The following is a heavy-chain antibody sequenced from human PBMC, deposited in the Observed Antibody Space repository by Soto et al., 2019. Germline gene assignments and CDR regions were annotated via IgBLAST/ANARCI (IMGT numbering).Heavy chain of an antibody. D-gene: IGHD3-16*01. CDR1: GFTFSSYA. CDR3: AKGGYDYIWGSYFLDY. V-gene: IGHV3-23*01. CDR2: ISGSGGST. J-gene: IGHJ4*02. Sequence: GGSLRLSCAASGFTFSSYAMSWVRQAPGKGLEWVSAISGSGGSTYYADSVKGRFTISRDNSKNTLYLQMNSLRAEDTAVYYCAKGGYDYIWGSYFLDYWGQGTLVTVSS.